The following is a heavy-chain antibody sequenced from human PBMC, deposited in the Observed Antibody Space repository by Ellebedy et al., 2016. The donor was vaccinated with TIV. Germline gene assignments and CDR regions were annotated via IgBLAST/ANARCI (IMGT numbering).Heavy chain of an antibody. CDR1: GFTFSSHW. CDR2: INSDGSTT. D-gene: IGHD3-10*01. V-gene: IGHV3-74*01. Sequence: GESLKISCAVSGFTFSSHWMHWVRQAPGKGLVWVSPINSDGSTTRYADSVKGRFTISRDNAKNTLYLQMNSLRAEDTAVYYCARGQVEDVVRGVSIDYWGQGTLVTVSS. J-gene: IGHJ4*02. CDR3: ARGQVEDVVRGVSIDY.